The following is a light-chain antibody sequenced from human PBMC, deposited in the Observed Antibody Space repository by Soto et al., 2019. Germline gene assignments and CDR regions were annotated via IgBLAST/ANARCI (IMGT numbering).Light chain of an antibody. CDR1: QSVSSSY. Sequence: EIVLTQSPGTLSLSLGERATLSCRASQSVSSSYLAWYQQKPGQAPRLLIYGASSRATGIPDRFSGSGSGTDFTLTISRLEPEDFAVYYCKQYGSSPWTFGQGT. CDR2: GAS. V-gene: IGKV3-20*01. CDR3: KQYGSSPWT. J-gene: IGKJ1*01.